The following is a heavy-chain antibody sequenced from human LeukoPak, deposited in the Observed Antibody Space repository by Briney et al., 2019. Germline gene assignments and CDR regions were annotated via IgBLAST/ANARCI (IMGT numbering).Heavy chain of an antibody. V-gene: IGHV3-11*04. Sequence: PGGSLRLSCAASGFTFNDYYMSWIRQAPGKGLEWVSSISGSSSLIYYADSVRGRFTISRDNAKNSLYLQMNSLRAEDTAVYYCAKGPYHDFWSGYYPWWGQGTLVTVSS. CDR3: AKGPYHDFWSGYYPW. CDR1: GFTFNDYY. D-gene: IGHD3-3*01. CDR2: ISGSSSLI. J-gene: IGHJ4*02.